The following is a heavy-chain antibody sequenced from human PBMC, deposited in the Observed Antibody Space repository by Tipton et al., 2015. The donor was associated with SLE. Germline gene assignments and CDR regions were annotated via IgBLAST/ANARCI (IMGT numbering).Heavy chain of an antibody. V-gene: IGHV4-59*08. Sequence: TLSLTCTVSGGSISSYYWSWIRQPPGKGLEWIGYIYYSGSTNYNPSPKSRVTISVDTSKNQFSLKLSSVTAADTAVYYCARGMGYDSSGLDYWGQGTLVTVSS. CDR1: GGSISSYY. CDR2: IYYSGST. D-gene: IGHD3-22*01. CDR3: ARGMGYDSSGLDY. J-gene: IGHJ4*02.